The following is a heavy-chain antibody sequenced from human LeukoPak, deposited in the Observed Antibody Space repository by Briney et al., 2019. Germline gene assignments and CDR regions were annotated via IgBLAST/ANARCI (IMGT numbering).Heavy chain of an antibody. CDR1: GYTFDTYG. V-gene: IGHV1-18*01. CDR2: ISADNGNT. D-gene: IGHD6-6*01. CDR3: ATTIGARLMYFDY. Sequence: GASVKVSCKASGYTFDTYGISWVRQAPGQGLEWMGWISADNGNTNYAQKVQGRVTMTTDTSTNTAYMELRSLRSDDTAVYYCATTIGARLMYFDYWGQGTLVTVSS. J-gene: IGHJ4*02.